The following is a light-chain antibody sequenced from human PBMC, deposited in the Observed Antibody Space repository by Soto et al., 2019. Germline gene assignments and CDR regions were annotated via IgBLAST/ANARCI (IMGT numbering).Light chain of an antibody. CDR2: GNS. CDR1: SSNIGAGYD. Sequence: QSVLTQPPSVSGAPGQRVTISCTGSSSNIGAGYDVHWYQQLPGTAPKLLIYGNSNRPSGVPDRFSGSKSGTSASLAITGLQVEDEADYYCQSYAGSLGVFWVFGTGTKVTFL. CDR3: QSYAGSLGVFWV. J-gene: IGLJ1*01. V-gene: IGLV1-40*01.